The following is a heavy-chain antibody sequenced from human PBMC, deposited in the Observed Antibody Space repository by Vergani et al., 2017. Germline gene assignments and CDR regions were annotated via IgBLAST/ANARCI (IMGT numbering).Heavy chain of an antibody. Sequence: QVQLVQSGGGVVQPGRSLRLSCAASGFTFSSYGMHWVRQAPGKGLEWVAVIWYDGSNKYYADSVKGRFTISRDNSKNTLYLQMNSLRAEDTAVYYCATSYCSSKSCYYSLFDYWGQGTLVTVSS. CDR3: ATSYCSSKSCYYSLFDY. V-gene: IGHV3-33*01. D-gene: IGHD2-2*01. CDR1: GFTFSSYG. CDR2: IWYDGSNK. J-gene: IGHJ4*02.